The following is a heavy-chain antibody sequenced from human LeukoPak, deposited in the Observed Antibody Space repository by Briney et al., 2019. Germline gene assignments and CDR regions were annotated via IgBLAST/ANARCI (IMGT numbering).Heavy chain of an antibody. V-gene: IGHV1-18*04. CDR2: ISAYNGNT. CDR3: AREYSGSYYLGPNFDY. CDR1: GYTFTGYY. J-gene: IGHJ4*02. Sequence: GASVKVSCKASGYTFTGYYMHWVRQAPGQGLEWMGWISAYNGNTNYAQKLQGRVTMTTDTSTSTAYMELRSLRSDDTAVYYCAREYSGSYYLGPNFDYWGQGTLVTVSS. D-gene: IGHD1-26*01.